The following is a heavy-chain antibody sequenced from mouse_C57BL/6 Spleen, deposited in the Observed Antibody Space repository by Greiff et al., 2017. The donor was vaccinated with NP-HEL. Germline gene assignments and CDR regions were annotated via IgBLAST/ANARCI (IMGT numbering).Heavy chain of an antibody. J-gene: IGHJ4*01. D-gene: IGHD1-1*02. V-gene: IGHV1-15*01. CDR2: IDPETGGP. CDR1: GYTFTDYE. Sequence: QVQLQQSGAELVRPGASVTLSCKASGYTFTDYEMHWVKQTPVHGLEWIGAIDPETGGPAYNQKFKGKAILTADKSSSTAYMELRSLTSEDSAVYYCTRVAPLVDAMDYWGQGTSVTVSS. CDR3: TRVAPLVDAMDY.